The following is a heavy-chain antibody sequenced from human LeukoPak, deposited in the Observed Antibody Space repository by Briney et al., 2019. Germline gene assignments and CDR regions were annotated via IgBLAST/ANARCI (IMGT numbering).Heavy chain of an antibody. Sequence: GGSLRLSCAASGFTFSTYWMTWVRQAPGKGLEWVANIREDGSEKHYVDSVKGRFTISRDNAKNSLYLQMDSLRVEDTAVYYCASGGHVDYCGQGTLVTVSS. J-gene: IGHJ4*02. CDR2: IREDGSEK. V-gene: IGHV3-7*01. D-gene: IGHD3-10*01. CDR3: ASGGHVDY. CDR1: GFTFSTYW.